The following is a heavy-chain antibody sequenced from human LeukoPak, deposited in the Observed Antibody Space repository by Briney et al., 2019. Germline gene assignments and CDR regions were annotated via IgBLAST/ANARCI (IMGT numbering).Heavy chain of an antibody. J-gene: IGHJ6*02. Sequence: PGGSLRLSCAASGFTFSSYWMCWVRQAPGKGLVWVSRINADGSATNYADSVRGRFTNSRDNAKNTFYLQMNSLTTEDTAVYYCVRGGGVVVAATYYGMDVWGQGTTVTVSS. D-gene: IGHD2-15*01. CDR1: GFTFSSYW. CDR2: INADGSAT. V-gene: IGHV3-74*01. CDR3: VRGGGVVVAATYYGMDV.